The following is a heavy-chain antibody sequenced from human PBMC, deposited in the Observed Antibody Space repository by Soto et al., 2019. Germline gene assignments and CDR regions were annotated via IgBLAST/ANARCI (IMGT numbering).Heavy chain of an antibody. D-gene: IGHD2-2*01. CDR2: IYYSGST. V-gene: IGHV4-59*01. J-gene: IGHJ5*02. CDR3: ARDAGDCSSTSCHGRYNWFDP. Sequence: SETLSLTCTVSGGSISSYYWSGIRQPPGKGLEWIGYIYYSGSTNYNPSLKSRVTISVDTSKNQFSLKLSSVTAADTAVYYCARDAGDCSSTSCHGRYNWFDPWGQGTQVTVSS. CDR1: GGSISSYY.